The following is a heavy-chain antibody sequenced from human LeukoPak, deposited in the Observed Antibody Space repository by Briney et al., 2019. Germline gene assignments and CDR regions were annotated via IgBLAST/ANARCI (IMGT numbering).Heavy chain of an antibody. V-gene: IGHV1-2*02. CDR1: GYTFTGYY. J-gene: IGHJ5*02. CDR3: ARDTYPNYYYGSWSYPNNWFDP. D-gene: IGHD3-10*01. CDR2: INPNSGGT. Sequence: GASVKVSCKASGYTFTGYYMHWVRQAPGQGLEWMGWINPNSGGTNYAQKFQGRVTMTRDTSISTAYMELSRLRSDDTAVYYCARDTYPNYYYGSWSYPNNWFDPRGQGTLVTVSS.